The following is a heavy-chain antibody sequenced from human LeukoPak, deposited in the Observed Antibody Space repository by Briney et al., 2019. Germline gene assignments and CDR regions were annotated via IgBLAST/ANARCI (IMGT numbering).Heavy chain of an antibody. V-gene: IGHV4-30-2*01. J-gene: IGHJ3*02. CDR1: AGSISSDY. CDR3: ARKEDYYDSSDAFDI. D-gene: IGHD3-22*01. CDR2: IYHSGST. Sequence: SETLSLTCVVSAGSISSDYWSWIRQPPGKGLEWIGYIYHSGSTYYNPSLKSRVTISVDRSKNQFSLKLSSVTAADTAVYYCARKEDYYDSSDAFDIWGQGTMVTVSS.